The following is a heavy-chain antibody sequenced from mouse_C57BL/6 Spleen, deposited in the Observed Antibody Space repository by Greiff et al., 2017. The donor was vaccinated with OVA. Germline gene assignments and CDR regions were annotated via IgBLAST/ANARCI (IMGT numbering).Heavy chain of an antibody. D-gene: IGHD1-1*01. CDR2: IWSDGST. CDR3: ARHPFYYYGSSPYAMDY. J-gene: IGHJ4*01. CDR1: GFSLTSYG. Sequence: QVQLQQSGPGLVAPSQSLSITCTVSGFSLTSYGVHWVRQPPGKGLEWLVVIWSDGSTTYNSALKSRLSISKDNSTSQVFLKMNSLQTDDTAMYYCARHPFYYYGSSPYAMDYWGQGTSVTVSS. V-gene: IGHV2-6-1*01.